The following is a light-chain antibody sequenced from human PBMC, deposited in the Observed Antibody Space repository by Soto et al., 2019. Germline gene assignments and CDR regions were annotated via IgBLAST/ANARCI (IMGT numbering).Light chain of an antibody. CDR1: QSISSW. V-gene: IGKV1-5*01. J-gene: IGKJ4*01. CDR2: DAS. CDR3: QQYNSDLT. Sequence: DIQMTQSPSTLSASVGDRVTITCRASQSISSWLAWYQQKPGKAPKLLIYDASSLESGVPSRFSGSGSGTECTLTISSLQPDDFATYYCQQYNSDLTFGGGTKVEIK.